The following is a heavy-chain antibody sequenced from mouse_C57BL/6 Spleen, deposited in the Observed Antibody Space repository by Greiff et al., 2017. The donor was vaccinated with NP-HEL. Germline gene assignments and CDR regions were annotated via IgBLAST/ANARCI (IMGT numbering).Heavy chain of an antibody. J-gene: IGHJ2*01. V-gene: IGHV5-17*01. Sequence: EVMLVESGGGLVKPGGSLKLSCAASGFTFSDYGMHWVRQAPEKGLEWVAYISSGSSTIYYADTVKGRFTISRDNAKNTLFLQMTSLRSEDTAMYYCARKVYYGYDGVDYWGQGTTLTVSS. CDR3: ARKVYYGYDGVDY. D-gene: IGHD2-2*01. CDR2: ISSGSSTI. CDR1: GFTFSDYG.